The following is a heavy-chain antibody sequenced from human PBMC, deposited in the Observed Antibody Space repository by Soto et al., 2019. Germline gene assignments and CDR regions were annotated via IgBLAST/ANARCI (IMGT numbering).Heavy chain of an antibody. J-gene: IGHJ4*02. V-gene: IGHV4-59*01. D-gene: IGHD5-18*01. Sequence: QVQLQESGPGLVKPSETLSLTCTVPGGSISSYYWSWIRQSPGKGLEWIGYIYYSGSTKYNPSLKSRVTISVDTSKNQFSLKLSSVTAADTAMYYCARGRGDTAMAWYYWGQGTLVTVSS. CDR3: ARGRGDTAMAWYY. CDR2: IYYSGST. CDR1: GGSISSYY.